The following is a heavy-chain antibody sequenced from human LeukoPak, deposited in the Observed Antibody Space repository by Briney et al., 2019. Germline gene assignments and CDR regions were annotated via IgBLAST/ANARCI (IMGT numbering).Heavy chain of an antibody. CDR3: AKDTMVRGLYDY. V-gene: IGHV3-23*01. CDR1: GFTFSTYA. CDR2: LDGSGGPT. J-gene: IGHJ4*02. Sequence: GGSLRLSCAASGFTFSTYAMSWVRQAPGKGLEWVSALDGSGGPTYYADSVKGRFTISRDNSKNTLFLQMNSLRAEDTAIYYCAKDTMVRGLYDYWGQGTLVTVSS. D-gene: IGHD3-10*01.